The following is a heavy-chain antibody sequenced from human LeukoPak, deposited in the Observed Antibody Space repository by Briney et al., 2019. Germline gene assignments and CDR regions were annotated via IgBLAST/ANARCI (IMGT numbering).Heavy chain of an antibody. D-gene: IGHD3-22*01. J-gene: IGHJ4*02. Sequence: ASVKVSCKASGYTFTSYDINWVRQATGQGLEWMGWMNPNSGNTGYAQKFQGRVTITRNTSISTAYMELSSLRSEDTAVYYCARVRSGYYSPFDYWGQGTLVTASS. V-gene: IGHV1-8*03. CDR2: MNPNSGNT. CDR1: GYTFTSYD. CDR3: ARVRSGYYSPFDY.